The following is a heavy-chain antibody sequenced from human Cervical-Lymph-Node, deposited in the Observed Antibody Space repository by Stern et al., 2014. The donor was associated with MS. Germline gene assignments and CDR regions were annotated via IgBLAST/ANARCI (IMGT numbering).Heavy chain of an antibody. CDR1: GFTFSSYS. J-gene: IGHJ4*02. CDR3: ARAQAVYYDSSGVFDY. CDR2: ISSSSSYI. D-gene: IGHD3-22*01. V-gene: IGHV3-21*01. Sequence: VQLQESGGGLVKPGGSLRLSCAASGFTFSSYSMNWVRQAPGKGLAWVSSISSSSSYIYYADSVKGRFTISRDNAKNSLYLQMNSLRAEDTAVYYCARAQAVYYDSSGVFDYWGQGTLVTVSS.